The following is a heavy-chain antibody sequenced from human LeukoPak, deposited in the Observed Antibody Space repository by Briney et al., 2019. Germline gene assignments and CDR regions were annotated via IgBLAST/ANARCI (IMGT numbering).Heavy chain of an antibody. V-gene: IGHV3-33*03. Sequence: GGSLRLSCAASGFTFSSYGMHWVRQAPGKGLEWVAVIWYDGSKKYYGDSMKGRFTISRDNAKNSLYLQMNSLRAEDTALYYCAKDIGAAADYFDYWGQGTLVTVSS. D-gene: IGHD6-13*01. CDR3: AKDIGAAADYFDY. CDR2: IWYDGSKK. J-gene: IGHJ4*02. CDR1: GFTFSSYG.